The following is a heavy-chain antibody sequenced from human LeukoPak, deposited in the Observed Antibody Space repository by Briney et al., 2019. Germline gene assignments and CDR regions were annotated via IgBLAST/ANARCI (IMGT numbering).Heavy chain of an antibody. J-gene: IGHJ5*02. D-gene: IGHD3-10*01. CDR1: GGTFLSHT. Sequence: ASVKVSCKTSGGTFLSHTFSWVRQAPGHGLEWIGKITPVSETAKYAQTFQGRLSIYTDKDTTTVYMDLSGLRHDATADYYCARVNFRGSNYNWFDPWGQGTRVVVSS. CDR2: ITPVSETA. CDR3: ARVNFRGSNYNWFDP. V-gene: IGHV1-69*08.